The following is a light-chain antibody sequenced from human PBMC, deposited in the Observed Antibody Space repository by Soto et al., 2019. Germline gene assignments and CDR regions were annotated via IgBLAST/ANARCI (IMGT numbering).Light chain of an antibody. J-gene: IGKJ5*01. Sequence: EVVLTQSPGTLSLSPGERATLSCRASQSVSSTYLAWYQQKPGQAPRLLIYGASSRATGIPDRFSGSGSGTGFTLTISRLEPEDFAVYYCQQYNNWPLTFGQGTRLEIK. CDR2: GAS. CDR1: QSVSSTY. CDR3: QQYNNWPLT. V-gene: IGKV3-20*01.